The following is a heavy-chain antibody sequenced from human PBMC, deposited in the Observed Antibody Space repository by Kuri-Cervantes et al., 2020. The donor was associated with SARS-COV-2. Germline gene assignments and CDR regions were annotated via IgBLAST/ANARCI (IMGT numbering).Heavy chain of an antibody. V-gene: IGHV3-64D*08. CDR3: VGDESNVVQRGF. J-gene: IGHJ4*02. Sequence: GSLRLSCAASGFTVSSNYMSWVRQAPGKGLEYVSSIRNYGGSPYYGDSVKGRFTISRDNSKNTLYLQMDSLRVEDTAVYYCVGDESNVVQRGFWGQGSLVTVSS. CDR2: IRNYGGSP. CDR1: GFTVSSNY. D-gene: IGHD2-21*01.